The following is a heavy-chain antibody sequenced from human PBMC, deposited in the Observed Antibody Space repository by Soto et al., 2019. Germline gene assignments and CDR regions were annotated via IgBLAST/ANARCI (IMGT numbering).Heavy chain of an antibody. J-gene: IGHJ5*02. CDR3: ARVGGRVTGTTPFDP. V-gene: IGHV4-31*03. Sequence: QVQLQESGPGLVKPSQTLSLTCSVSGGSVTSAPYYWSWIRQHPEKGLEWIGYISYSGSTYYSPSLKSRVTVSFDTSNNNLSLRLTSVTAADTAIYYYARVGGRVTGTTPFDPWGQGFLVTVSS. CDR2: ISYSGST. D-gene: IGHD1-7*01. CDR1: GGSVTSAPYY.